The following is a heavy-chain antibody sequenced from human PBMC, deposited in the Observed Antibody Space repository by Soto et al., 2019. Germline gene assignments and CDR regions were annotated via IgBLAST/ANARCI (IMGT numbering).Heavy chain of an antibody. Sequence: ASVKVSCKASGYTFTSYGISWVRQAPGKGLEWMGGFDPEDGETIYAQKFQGRVTMTEDTSTDTAYMELSSLRSEDTAVYYCATGEMARFDYWGQGTLVTVSS. CDR3: ATGEMARFDY. CDR1: GYTFTSYG. V-gene: IGHV1-24*01. D-gene: IGHD5-12*01. CDR2: FDPEDGET. J-gene: IGHJ4*02.